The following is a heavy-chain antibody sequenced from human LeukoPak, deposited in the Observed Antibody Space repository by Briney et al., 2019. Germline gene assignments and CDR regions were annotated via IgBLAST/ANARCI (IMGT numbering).Heavy chain of an antibody. J-gene: IGHJ4*02. Sequence: ASVKASCKASGGTFSSYAISWVRQAPGQGLEWMGWMSPNSGNTGYAQKFQGRVTMTRNTAISTAYMELSSLRSEDTAVYYCVRTPPNWGADYWGQGTLVTVSS. CDR3: VRTPPNWGADY. CDR2: MSPNSGNT. CDR1: GGTFSSYA. V-gene: IGHV1-8*02. D-gene: IGHD7-27*01.